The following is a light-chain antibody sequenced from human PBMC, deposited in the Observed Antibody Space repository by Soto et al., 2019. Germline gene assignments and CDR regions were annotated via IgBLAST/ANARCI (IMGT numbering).Light chain of an antibody. Sequence: DIQMTQSPPSLSASVGDSVTITCRASQGISYYLAWYQQRPGKVPKLLLYAASTLQSGVPTRFIGGGSGTDFSLTINSLQPEDFGTYYCQNYKSAPFTFGPGTILDL. V-gene: IGKV1-27*01. J-gene: IGKJ3*01. CDR1: QGISYY. CDR3: QNYKSAPFT. CDR2: AAS.